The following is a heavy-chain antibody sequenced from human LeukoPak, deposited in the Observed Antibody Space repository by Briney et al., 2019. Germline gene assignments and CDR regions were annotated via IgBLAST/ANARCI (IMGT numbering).Heavy chain of an antibody. D-gene: IGHD6-13*01. V-gene: IGHV3-30*02. J-gene: IGHJ3*02. CDR1: GFTFSSYG. CDR3: ARNSGYSSSWSHDAFDI. Sequence: GGSLRLSCAASGFTFSSYGMHWVRQAPGKGLEWVAFIRYDGSNKYYADSVKGRFTISRDNSKNSLYLQMNSLRAEDTAVYYCARNSGYSSSWSHDAFDIWGQGTMVTVSS. CDR2: IRYDGSNK.